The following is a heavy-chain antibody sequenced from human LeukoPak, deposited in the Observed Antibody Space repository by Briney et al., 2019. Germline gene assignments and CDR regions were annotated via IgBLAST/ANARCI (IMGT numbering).Heavy chain of an antibody. CDR1: GYTFTSYY. CDR2: INPSGGST. Sequence: ASVKVSCKASGYTFTSYYMHWVRQAPGQGLEWMGIINPSGGSTSYAQKFQGRVTITRTTSISTAYMELSSLRSEDTAVYYCARTYYYDSSGYRKFDYWGQGTLVTVSS. CDR3: ARTYYYDSSGYRKFDY. J-gene: IGHJ4*02. V-gene: IGHV1-46*01. D-gene: IGHD3-22*01.